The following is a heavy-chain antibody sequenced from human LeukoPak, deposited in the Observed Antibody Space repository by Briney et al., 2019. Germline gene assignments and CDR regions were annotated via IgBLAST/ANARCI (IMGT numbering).Heavy chain of an antibody. CDR2: ISAYNGNT. J-gene: IGHJ4*02. Sequence: GASVKGSCKASVYTFTSSAISWVGQAPGQGLEWMGWISAYNGNTNYAQKLQGRVTLVTGTSKRTAYTELRSLRSDDTAVYSCARDQSGPNPTVTNFDYWGQGTLVTVSS. V-gene: IGHV1-18*01. D-gene: IGHD4-17*01. CDR1: VYTFTSSA. CDR3: ARDQSGPNPTVTNFDY.